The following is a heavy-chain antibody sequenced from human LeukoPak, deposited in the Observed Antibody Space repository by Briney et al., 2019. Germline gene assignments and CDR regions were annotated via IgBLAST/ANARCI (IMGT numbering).Heavy chain of an antibody. V-gene: IGHV4-59*01. CDR2: IYYSGST. CDR3: AKIRDGDFDY. J-gene: IGHJ4*02. D-gene: IGHD5-24*01. CDR1: GDSISNYY. Sequence: SETLPLTCTVSGDSISNYYWSWIRQPPGQGLEWIGYIYYSGSTNYNPSLKSRVTISIDTSRKQLSLKLISVTAADTAVYYCAKIRDGDFDYWGQGTLVTVSS.